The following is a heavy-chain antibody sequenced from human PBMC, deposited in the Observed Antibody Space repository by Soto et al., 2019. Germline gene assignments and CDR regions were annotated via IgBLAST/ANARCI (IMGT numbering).Heavy chain of an antibody. J-gene: IGHJ4*02. CDR3: ARQALNIVVVVAATGYFDY. CDR2: IYYSGST. V-gene: IGHV4-39*01. CDR1: GGSISSSSYY. D-gene: IGHD2-15*01. Sequence: QLQLQESGPGLVKPSETLSLTCTVSGGSISSSSYYWGWIRQPPGKGLEWIGSIYYSGSTYYNPSLKRRVTISVDTSKNQCSRKLSSVTAADTAVYYCARQALNIVVVVAATGYFDYWGQGTLVTVSS.